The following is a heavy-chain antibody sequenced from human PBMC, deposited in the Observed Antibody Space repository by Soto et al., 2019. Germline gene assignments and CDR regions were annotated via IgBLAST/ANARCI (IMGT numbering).Heavy chain of an antibody. D-gene: IGHD6-19*01. CDR3: ARDGQSLAPYALDV. V-gene: IGHV3-30*03. CDR1: GFIFSSYG. Sequence: QVQLVESGGGVVQPGRSLRLSCAASGFIFSSYGMHWVRQAPGKGLEWVAVISYDGSNKYYADSVKGRFTISRDNSKNTLYLQMDSLRVEDTAVYYCARDGQSLAPYALDVWGQGTSVTVSS. J-gene: IGHJ6*02. CDR2: ISYDGSNK.